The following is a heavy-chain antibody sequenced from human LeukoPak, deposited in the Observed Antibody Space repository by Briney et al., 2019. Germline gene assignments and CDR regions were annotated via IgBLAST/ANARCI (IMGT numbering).Heavy chain of an antibody. J-gene: IGHJ5*02. V-gene: IGHV1-2*02. CDR2: INPNSGGT. CDR3: ASDPLWFEESWFDP. Sequence: ASVKVSCKASGYTFTGYCMHWVRQAPGQGLEWMGWINPNSGGTNYAQKFQGRVTMTRDTSISTAYMELSRLRSDDTAVYYCASDPLWFEESWFDPWGQGTLVTVSS. D-gene: IGHD3-10*01. CDR1: GYTFTGYC.